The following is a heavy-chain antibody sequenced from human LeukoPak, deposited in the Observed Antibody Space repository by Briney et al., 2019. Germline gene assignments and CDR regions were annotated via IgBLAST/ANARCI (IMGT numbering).Heavy chain of an antibody. V-gene: IGHV1-69*08. J-gene: IGHJ5*01. CDR3: VRSGYDYDWFDS. CDR2: IIAILDTA. CDR1: GGSFSDYS. D-gene: IGHD5-12*01. Sequence: SVKVSCKASGGSFSDYSISWVRQAPGQGLEWMGRIIAILDTAHYAQKFQGRFTITADKSTTTVYMELSSLRSDDTAVYYCVRSGYDYDWFDSWGQGTLVIVSS.